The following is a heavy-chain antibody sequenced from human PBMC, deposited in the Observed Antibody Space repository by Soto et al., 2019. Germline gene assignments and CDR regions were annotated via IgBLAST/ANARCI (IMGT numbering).Heavy chain of an antibody. V-gene: IGHV3-74*01. CDR1: GFTFSSYW. Sequence: GGSLRLSCAASGFTFSSYWMHWVRQAPGKGLVWVSRINSDGSSTSYADSVKGRFTISRDNAKNTLYLQMNSLRAEDTAVYYCAREGFHDYIWGSYRSPWFDYWGQGTLVTVSS. J-gene: IGHJ4*02. CDR2: INSDGSST. CDR3: AREGFHDYIWGSYRSPWFDY. D-gene: IGHD3-16*02.